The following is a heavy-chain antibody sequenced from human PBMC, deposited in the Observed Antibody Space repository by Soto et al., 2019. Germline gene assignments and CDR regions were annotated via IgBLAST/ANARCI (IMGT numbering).Heavy chain of an antibody. CDR1: GYTFTSYY. CDR3: ARESRYCSSTSCDHYYGMDV. Sequence: ASVKVSCKASGYTFTSYYMHWVRQAPGQGLEWMGIINPSGGSTSYAQKFQGRVTMTRDTSTSTVYMELSSLRSEDTAVYYCARESRYCSSTSCDHYYGMDVWGQGTTVTVSS. J-gene: IGHJ6*02. CDR2: INPSGGST. D-gene: IGHD2-2*01. V-gene: IGHV1-46*01.